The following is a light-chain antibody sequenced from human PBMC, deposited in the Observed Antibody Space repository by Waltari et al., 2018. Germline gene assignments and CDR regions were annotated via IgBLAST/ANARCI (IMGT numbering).Light chain of an antibody. V-gene: IGKV4-1*01. CDR1: QSVLYSSNNYNY. Sequence: DIVMTQSPDSLAVSLGERASINCKSSQSVLYSSNNYNYLAWYQQKPGQPPQLLIYGASTRESGVPDRFGGSGSGTHFTLSISILQAEYVSVYYCQQYYESPYTFGQGTKLEIK. CDR2: GAS. J-gene: IGKJ2*01. CDR3: QQYYESPYT.